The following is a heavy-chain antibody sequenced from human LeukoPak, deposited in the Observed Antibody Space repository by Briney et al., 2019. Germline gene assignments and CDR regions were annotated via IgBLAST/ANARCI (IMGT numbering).Heavy chain of an antibody. CDR3: ARDQWLDY. CDR2: IDTSGNPI. Sequence: GGSLRLSCAASGFTFSGYIMNWVRQAPGKGLEWVSFIDTSGNPIYYADYVKGRFTVSRDNAKNSLYLQMDSLRAEDTAVYYCARDQWLDYWGQGTLFTVSS. CDR1: GFTFSGYI. V-gene: IGHV3-48*01. D-gene: IGHD6-19*01. J-gene: IGHJ4*02.